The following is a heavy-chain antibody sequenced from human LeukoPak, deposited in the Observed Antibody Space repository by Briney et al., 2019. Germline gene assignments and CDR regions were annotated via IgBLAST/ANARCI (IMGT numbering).Heavy chain of an antibody. J-gene: IGHJ4*02. CDR2: ISGSGGST. Sequence: PGGSLRLSCAASGFSFSGHWMHWARQLPGKGLVWVSAISGSGGSTYYADSVKGRFTISRDNSKNTLYLQMNSLRAEDTAVYYCAKDWNYFDYWGQGTLVTVSS. V-gene: IGHV3-23*01. CDR3: AKDWNYFDY. CDR1: GFSFSGHW. D-gene: IGHD3-3*01.